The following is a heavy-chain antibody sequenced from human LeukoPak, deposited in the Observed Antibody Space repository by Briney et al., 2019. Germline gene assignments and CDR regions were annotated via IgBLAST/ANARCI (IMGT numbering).Heavy chain of an antibody. V-gene: IGHV3-23*01. D-gene: IGHD4-23*01. CDR1: GFTFSSYA. CDR2: IGSSGGGT. Sequence: GGSLRLSCAASGFTFSSYAMNWVRQAPGKGLEWVSAIGSSGGGTYYPDSVKGRFTVSRDNSKNTLYLQMNSLSAEDTAVYYCAKGAGTFYGGNWYISLDYWGQGTLVTVSS. CDR3: AKGAGTFYGGNWYISLDY. J-gene: IGHJ4*02.